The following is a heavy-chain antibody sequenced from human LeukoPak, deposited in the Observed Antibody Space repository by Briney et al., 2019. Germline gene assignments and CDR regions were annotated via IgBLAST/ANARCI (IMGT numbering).Heavy chain of an antibody. Sequence: KPSETLSLTCTVSGGSISSSSYYWGWIRQPPGKGLEWIGSIYYSGSTYYNPSLKSRVTISVDTSKNQFSLKLSSVTAADTAVYYCARLLGGSGYSLDYWGQGTLVTVSS. CDR3: ARLLGGSGYSLDY. CDR2: IYYSGST. CDR1: GGSISSSSYY. V-gene: IGHV4-39*01. J-gene: IGHJ4*02. D-gene: IGHD3-22*01.